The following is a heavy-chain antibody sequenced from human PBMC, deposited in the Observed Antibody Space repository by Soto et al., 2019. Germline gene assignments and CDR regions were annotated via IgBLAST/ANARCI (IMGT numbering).Heavy chain of an antibody. J-gene: IGHJ6*02. CDR1: GGSISSYY. Sequence: QVQLQESGPGLLKPSETLSLTCTVSGGSISSYYWSWIRQPPGKGLEWIGYIYYSGSTNYNPSLKSRVTISVDTSKNQFSLKLSSVTAADTAVYYCARGRFPDYYGMDVWGQGTTVTVSS. D-gene: IGHD3-3*01. CDR2: IYYSGST. V-gene: IGHV4-59*01. CDR3: ARGRFPDYYGMDV.